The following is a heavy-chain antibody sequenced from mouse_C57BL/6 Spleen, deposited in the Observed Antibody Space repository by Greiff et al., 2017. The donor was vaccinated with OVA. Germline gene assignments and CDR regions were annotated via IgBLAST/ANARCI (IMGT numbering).Heavy chain of an antibody. D-gene: IGHD1-1*01. CDR1: GYAFTNYL. Sequence: VQLQQSGAELVRPGTSVKVSCKASGYAFTNYLIEWVKQRPGQGLAWIGVINPGSGGTNYNEKFKGKATLTADKSSSTAYMQLSSLTSEDSAVYFCARRRDYGSPYFDYWGQGTTLTVSS. CDR2: INPGSGGT. J-gene: IGHJ2*01. V-gene: IGHV1-54*01. CDR3: ARRRDYGSPYFDY.